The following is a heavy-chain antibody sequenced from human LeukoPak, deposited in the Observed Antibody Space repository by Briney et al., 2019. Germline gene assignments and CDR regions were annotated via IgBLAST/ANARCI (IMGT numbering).Heavy chain of an antibody. CDR2: MNPNTGRT. J-gene: IGHJ4*02. Sequence: ASVTVSCKASRYTFTSYDINWVREAAGQGLEWMGWMNPNTGRTGFAQKFQGRLTMTRDTSISTAYMELSSLRSDDTAVYYCARLAQTPDYYSSGGYFYLGYWGQGTPVTVSS. V-gene: IGHV1-8*01. CDR3: ARLAQTPDYYSSGGYFYLGY. D-gene: IGHD3-22*01. CDR1: RYTFTSYD.